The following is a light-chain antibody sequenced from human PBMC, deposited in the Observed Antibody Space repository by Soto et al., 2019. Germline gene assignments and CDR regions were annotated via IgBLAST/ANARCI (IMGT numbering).Light chain of an antibody. CDR2: DAS. J-gene: IGKJ1*01. V-gene: IGKV1-5*01. CDR1: QSISSW. Sequence: DIQMTQSPSTLSTSVGDRVTITCRASQSISSWLAWYQQKPGKAPKLLIYDASTLKSGVPSRFSGSESGTEFTLTISSLQPDDFATYYCQQYDSYSWTFGQGTKVDIK. CDR3: QQYDSYSWT.